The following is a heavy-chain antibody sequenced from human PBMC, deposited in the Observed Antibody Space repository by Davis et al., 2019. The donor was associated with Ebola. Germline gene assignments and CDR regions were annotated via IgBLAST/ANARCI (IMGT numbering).Heavy chain of an antibody. CDR2: FNPHNGNT. D-gene: IGHD1-1*01. CDR1: GYTFTSYG. Sequence: ASVKVSCKASGYTFTSYGITWVRQAPGQGLEWMGWFNPHNGNTNYAQNVQGRVTMTTDTSTSTAYMEVGILRSDDTAVYYCARAQFPTTSDHWCQGTLVTVSS. CDR3: ARAQFPTTSDH. V-gene: IGHV1-18*04. J-gene: IGHJ4*02.